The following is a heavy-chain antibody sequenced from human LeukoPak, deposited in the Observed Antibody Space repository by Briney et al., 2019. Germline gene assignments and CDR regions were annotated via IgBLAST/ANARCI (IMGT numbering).Heavy chain of an antibody. CDR1: GGSISSYY. D-gene: IGHD6-19*01. CDR3: ARQWLVTYYFDY. V-gene: IGHV4-59*01. CDR2: IYYSGST. J-gene: IGHJ4*02. Sequence: SETLSLTCTVSGGSISSYYWSWIRQPPGKGLEWIGYIYYSGSTNYNPPLKSRVTISVDTSKNQFSLKLSSVTAADTAVYYCARQWLVTYYFDYWGQGTLVTVSS.